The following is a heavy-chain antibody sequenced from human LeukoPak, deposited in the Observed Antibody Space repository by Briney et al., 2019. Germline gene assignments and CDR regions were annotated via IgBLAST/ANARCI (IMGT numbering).Heavy chain of an antibody. CDR2: IYYGGST. V-gene: IGHV4-59*01. CDR3: ARDSYYDSSGYYFDY. CDR1: GGSISSYY. D-gene: IGHD3-22*01. Sequence: SETLSLTCTVSGGSISSYYWSWIRQPPGKGLEWIGYIYYGGSTNYNPSLKSRVTISVDTSKNQFSLKLSSATAADTAVYYCARDSYYDSSGYYFDYWGQGTLVTVSS. J-gene: IGHJ4*02.